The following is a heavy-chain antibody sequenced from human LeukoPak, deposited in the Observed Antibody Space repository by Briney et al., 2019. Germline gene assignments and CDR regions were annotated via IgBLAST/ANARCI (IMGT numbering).Heavy chain of an antibody. CDR3: ARNYYDSSRAFDI. V-gene: IGHV3-21*01. J-gene: IGHJ3*02. CDR2: ITSTSSYI. Sequence: GESLRLSCAASGFTFSTYNMNWVRQAPGKGLEWVSSITSTSSYIYYADSVKGRFTISRDNAKSSLYLQMNSLRAEDTAVYYCARNYYDSSRAFDIWGQGTMVTVSS. CDR1: GFTFSTYN. D-gene: IGHD3-22*01.